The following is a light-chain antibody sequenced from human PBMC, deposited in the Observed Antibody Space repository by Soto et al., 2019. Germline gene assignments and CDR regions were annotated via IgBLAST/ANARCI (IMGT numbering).Light chain of an antibody. Sequence: EIVMTQSPATLSVSPGERATLSCRASQSVSSDLAWYQQRPGQAPRLLISCASTRATGLPARFSARKSGTEFTLTISSLQSEDFAVYFCQQYHNWPYTFGQGTNLE. V-gene: IGKV3-15*01. CDR3: QQYHNWPYT. CDR1: QSVSSD. J-gene: IGKJ2*01. CDR2: CAS.